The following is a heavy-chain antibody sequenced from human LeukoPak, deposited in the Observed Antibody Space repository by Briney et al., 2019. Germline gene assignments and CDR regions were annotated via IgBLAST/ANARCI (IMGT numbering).Heavy chain of an antibody. CDR2: IIPIFGTA. D-gene: IGHD4-11*01. Sequence: SVKVSCKASGGTFSSYVISWVRQAPGQGLEWMGGIIPIFGTANYAQKFQGRVTITADESTSTAYMELSSLRSEDTAVYYCARATSVTPLYYYGMDVWGQGTTVTVSS. J-gene: IGHJ6*02. CDR3: ARATSVTPLYYYGMDV. CDR1: GGTFSSYV. V-gene: IGHV1-69*13.